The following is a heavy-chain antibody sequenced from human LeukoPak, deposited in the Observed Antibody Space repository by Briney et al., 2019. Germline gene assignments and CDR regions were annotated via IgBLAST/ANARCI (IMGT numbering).Heavy chain of an antibody. J-gene: IGHJ3*02. V-gene: IGHV3-30*04. CDR2: ISYDGSQK. CDR3: ATEQWLDGNAFDI. D-gene: IGHD6-19*01. Sequence: GGSLRLSCAASGFTFSNYAMHWVRQAPGKGLEWVAVISYDGSQKYHADSVKGRFTISRDNSKNTLFLQMNSLRPEDTAVYYCATEQWLDGNAFDIWGQGTMVTVSS. CDR1: GFTFSNYA.